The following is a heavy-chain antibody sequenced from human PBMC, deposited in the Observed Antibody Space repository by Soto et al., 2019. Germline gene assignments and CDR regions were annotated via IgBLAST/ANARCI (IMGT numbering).Heavy chain of an antibody. CDR1: GGSISSYY. Sequence: SETLSLTCTVSGGSISSYYWSWIRQPPGKGLEWIGYIYHSGSTYYNPSLKSRVTISIDRSKNQFSLKLSSVTAADTTVYYCAGDGLVPAGILFDYWGQGTLVTVSS. CDR3: AGDGLVPAGILFDY. D-gene: IGHD2-2*02. J-gene: IGHJ4*02. CDR2: IYHSGST. V-gene: IGHV4-59*04.